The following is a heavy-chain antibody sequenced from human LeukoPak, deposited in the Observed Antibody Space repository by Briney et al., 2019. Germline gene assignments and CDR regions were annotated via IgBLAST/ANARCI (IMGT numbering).Heavy chain of an antibody. V-gene: IGHV1-2*02. D-gene: IGHD7-27*01. CDR3: AREGELGLND. CDR1: GHTFTVYY. CDR2: ITLNSGDT. J-gene: IGHJ4*02. Sequence: ASVKVSCKASGHTFTVYYIHWVRQAPGQGLEWMGWITLNSGDTKYAQKFQGRVTMTSDTSITTAYMELSSLKFDDTAMYYCAREGELGLNDWGQGTLVTVSS.